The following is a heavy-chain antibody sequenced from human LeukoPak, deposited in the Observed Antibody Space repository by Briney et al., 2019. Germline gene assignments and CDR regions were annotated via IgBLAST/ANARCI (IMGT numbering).Heavy chain of an antibody. Sequence: SVKVSCKASGGTFSSYAISWVRQAPGQGLEWMGRIIPIFGTANYAQKFQGRVTITTDESTSTAYMELSSLRSEDTAVYYCAFRPTTVVTGNWFDPWGQGTLVTVSS. CDR2: IIPIFGTA. V-gene: IGHV1-69*05. CDR1: GGTFSSYA. J-gene: IGHJ5*02. CDR3: AFRPTTVVTGNWFDP. D-gene: IGHD4-23*01.